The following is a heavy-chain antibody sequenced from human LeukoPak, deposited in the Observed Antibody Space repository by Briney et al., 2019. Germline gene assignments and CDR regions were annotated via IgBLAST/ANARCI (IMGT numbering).Heavy chain of an antibody. Sequence: GGSLRLSCVASGFTFSRYWMHWVRQAPGKGLVWVSRINSDGRSTNYADSVKGRFSISRDNAENTLYLQMNSLRVEDTAVYYCARDLGEDYGENYWGQGTLVTVSS. V-gene: IGHV3-74*01. CDR1: GFTFSRYW. CDR3: ARDLGEDYGENY. D-gene: IGHD4-17*01. J-gene: IGHJ4*02. CDR2: INSDGRST.